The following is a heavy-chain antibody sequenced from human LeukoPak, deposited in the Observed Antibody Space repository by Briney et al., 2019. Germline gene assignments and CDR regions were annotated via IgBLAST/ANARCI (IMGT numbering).Heavy chain of an antibody. D-gene: IGHD2-21*01. CDR3: ARHRSVSAYEAFHI. CDR2: IYTSGGT. Sequence: SETLSLTCSVSDGSISSYYWSWIRQPPGKGLEWIGYIYTSGGTNYSPSLKSRVIISVDTSKNQFSLKLTSVTAADTAVYFCARHRSVSAYEAFHIWGQGTMVTVSS. V-gene: IGHV4-4*09. J-gene: IGHJ3*02. CDR1: DGSISSYY.